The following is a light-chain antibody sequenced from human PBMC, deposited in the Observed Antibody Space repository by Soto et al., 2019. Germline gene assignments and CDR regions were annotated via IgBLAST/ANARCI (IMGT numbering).Light chain of an antibody. CDR1: SSDVGGYNY. CDR2: DVS. J-gene: IGLJ2*01. V-gene: IGLV2-14*01. CDR3: SSYTSGNPGVV. Sequence: QSVLTQPASVSGSPGQSITISCTGTSSDVGGYNYVSWYQQHPGKAPKLMIYDVSNRPSGVSSRFSGSKSGNTASLTISGLQAEDEADYYCSSYTSGNPGVVFGGGTKVTVL.